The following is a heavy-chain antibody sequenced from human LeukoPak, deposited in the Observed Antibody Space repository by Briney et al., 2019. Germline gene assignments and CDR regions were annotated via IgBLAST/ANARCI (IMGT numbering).Heavy chain of an antibody. CDR2: ISGDGGST. D-gene: IGHD1-26*01. CDR1: GFSFSSYW. V-gene: IGHV3-43*02. CDR3: AKGGELLGFDY. J-gene: IGHJ4*02. Sequence: GGSLRLSCAASGFSFSSYWMHWVRQAPGKGLEWVSLISGDGGSTYYADSVKGRFTISRDNSKNSLYLQMNSLRTEDTALYYCAKGGELLGFDYWGQGTLVTVSS.